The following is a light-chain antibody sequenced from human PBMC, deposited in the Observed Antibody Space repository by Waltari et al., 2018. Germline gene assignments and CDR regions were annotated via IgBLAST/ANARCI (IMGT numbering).Light chain of an antibody. CDR1: QGISSY. Sequence: VIWMTQSPSLLSASTGDRVTISCRTSQGISSYLAWYQQKPGKAPELLIYAASTLQSWVPSRFSGSGSGTDFTLTISCLQSEDFATYYCQQYYSFPYTFGQGTKLEIK. CDR2: AAS. V-gene: IGKV1D-8*01. CDR3: QQYYSFPYT. J-gene: IGKJ2*01.